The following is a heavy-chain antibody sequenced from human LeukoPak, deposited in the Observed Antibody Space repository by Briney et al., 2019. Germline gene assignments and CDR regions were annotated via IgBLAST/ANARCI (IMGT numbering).Heavy chain of an antibody. Sequence: PGGSLRLSCAASGFTFRSHASHWLRQTPGKGLEWVAFISWDAAVKYYAESVKGRFTLSRDNSKNTIYLQMNSLRAEDTAVYYCARDFSTWYVFDYWGQGTLVAVSS. D-gene: IGHD2-2*01. CDR1: GFTFRSHA. J-gene: IGHJ4*02. CDR3: ARDFSTWYVFDY. V-gene: IGHV3-30-3*01. CDR2: ISWDAAVK.